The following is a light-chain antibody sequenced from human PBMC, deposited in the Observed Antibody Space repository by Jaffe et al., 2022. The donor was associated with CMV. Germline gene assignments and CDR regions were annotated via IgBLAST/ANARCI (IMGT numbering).Light chain of an antibody. CDR3: MQGLQNPRT. CDR1: QSLLYSNGYNY. J-gene: IGKJ1*01. CDR2: LAS. Sequence: DIVMTQSPLSLPVTPGEPAAISCRSSQSLLYSNGYNYVDWYLQKPGNSPQLLMYLASKRASGVADRFSGSASGTNFTLKISRVEAEDVGVYYCMQGLQNPRTFGQGTKVEI. V-gene: IGKV2-28*01.